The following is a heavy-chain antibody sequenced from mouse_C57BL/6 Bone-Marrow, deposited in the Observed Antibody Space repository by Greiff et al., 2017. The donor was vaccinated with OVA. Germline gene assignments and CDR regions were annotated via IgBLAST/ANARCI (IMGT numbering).Heavy chain of an antibody. J-gene: IGHJ3*01. D-gene: IGHD4-1*01. CDR1: GYSFTGYY. Sequence: EVQLQQSGPELVKPGASVKISCKASGYSFTGYYMNWVKQSPEKSLEWIGEINPSTGGTTYNQKFKAKATLTVDKSSSTAYMQLKSLTSEDSAVYYCARWNQTGTSAYWGQGTLVTVSA. CDR3: ARWNQTGTSAY. V-gene: IGHV1-42*01. CDR2: INPSTGGT.